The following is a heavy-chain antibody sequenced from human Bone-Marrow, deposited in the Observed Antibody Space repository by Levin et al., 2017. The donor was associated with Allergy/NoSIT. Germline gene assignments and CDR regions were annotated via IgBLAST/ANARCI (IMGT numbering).Heavy chain of an antibody. J-gene: IGHJ4*01. V-gene: IGHV1-2*02. CDR3: ARSLVGATFDF. Sequence: GESLKTSCKASGYSFTDFYIHWVRQAPGLGLEWMGLINPLNGGIKYAPKFQGRVTMTRDTPMTTAYMELTNLRSDDTAVYYCARSLVGATFDFWGQGTLVTVSS. CDR2: INPLNGGI. D-gene: IGHD1-26*01. CDR1: GYSFTDFY.